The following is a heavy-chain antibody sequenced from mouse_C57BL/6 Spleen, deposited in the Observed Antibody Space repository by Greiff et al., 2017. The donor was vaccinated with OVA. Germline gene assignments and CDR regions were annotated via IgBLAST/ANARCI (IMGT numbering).Heavy chain of an antibody. CDR2: ISRGGSYT. V-gene: IGHV5-6*01. Sequence: EVHLVESGGDLVKPGGSLKLSCAASGFTFSSYGTSWVRQTPDKRLEWVATISRGGSYTNYPDSVKGRFTISRDNAKNTLYLQMSSVKSEDTAMYCCASKGAMDYWGQGTSVTVSS. CDR1: GFTFSSYG. J-gene: IGHJ4*01. CDR3: ASKGAMDY.